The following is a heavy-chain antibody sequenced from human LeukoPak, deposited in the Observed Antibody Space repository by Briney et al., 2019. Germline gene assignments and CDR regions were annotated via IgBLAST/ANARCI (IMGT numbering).Heavy chain of an antibody. CDR2: ISSSSSYI. V-gene: IGHV3-21*01. Sequence: GSLRLSCAASGFHLHSHSKNWVRQAPRKGLEWVSTISSSSSYIYYADSVKGRFTISRDNAKNSLYLQMNSLRAEDTAVYYCARDLYGSGSYYNVIWGQGTLVTVSS. CDR1: GFHLHSHS. D-gene: IGHD3-10*01. J-gene: IGHJ4*02. CDR3: ARDLYGSGSYYNVI.